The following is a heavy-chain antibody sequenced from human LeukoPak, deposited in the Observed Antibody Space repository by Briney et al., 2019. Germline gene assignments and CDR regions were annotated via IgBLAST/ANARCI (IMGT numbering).Heavy chain of an antibody. CDR2: VKSKTEGGTT. J-gene: IGHJ4*02. V-gene: IGHV3-15*01. CDR3: STLPGMLGY. CDR1: GFTFSNAW. D-gene: IGHD1-1*01. Sequence: PGGSLRLSCAASGFTFSNAWMSWVRQAPGKGLEWVGRVKSKTEGGTTDYAAPVKGRFIISRDDSKNTVYLQMNSLKSEDTAVYYCSTLPGMLGYWGQGTLVTVSS.